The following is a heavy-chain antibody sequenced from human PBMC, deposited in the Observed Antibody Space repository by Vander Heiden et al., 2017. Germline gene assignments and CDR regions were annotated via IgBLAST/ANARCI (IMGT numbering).Heavy chain of an antibody. CDR3: AREGDRDFWSGYYIQYFQH. CDR1: GFTFSSYS. Sequence: EVQLVESGGGLVKPGGSLRLSCAASGFTFSSYSMNSVRQAPGKGLEWVSSISSSSSYIYYADSVKGRFTISRDNAKNSLYLQMNSLRAEDTAVYYCAREGDRDFWSGYYIQYFQHWGQGTLVTVSS. D-gene: IGHD3-3*01. CDR2: ISSSSSYI. V-gene: IGHV3-21*01. J-gene: IGHJ1*01.